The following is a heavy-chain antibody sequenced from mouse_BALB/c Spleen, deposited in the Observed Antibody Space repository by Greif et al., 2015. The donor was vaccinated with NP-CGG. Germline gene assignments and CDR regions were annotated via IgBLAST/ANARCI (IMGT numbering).Heavy chain of an antibody. J-gene: IGHJ3*01. D-gene: IGHD2-3*01. CDR1: GYAFTNYL. Sequence: VQVVESGAELVRPGTSVKVSCKASGYAFTNYLIEWVKQRPGQGLEWIGVINPGSGGTNYNEKFKGKATLTADKSSSTAYMQLSSLTSDDSAVYFCARGDDGYHYPVAYWGQGTLVTVSA. V-gene: IGHV1-54*01. CDR3: ARGDDGYHYPVAY. CDR2: INPGSGGT.